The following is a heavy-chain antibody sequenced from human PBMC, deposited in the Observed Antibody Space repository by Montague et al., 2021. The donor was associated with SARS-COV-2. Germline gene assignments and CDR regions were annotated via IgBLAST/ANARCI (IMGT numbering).Heavy chain of an antibody. CDR2: INRNGDTT. J-gene: IGHJ4*02. Sequence: SLRLSCAASGFTFDDYGMSWVRQAPGKGLEWVSGINRNGDTTDYGDSVKGRFIISRDNVKNSLYLQMNSLRAEDTALYYCSRGYNYGPFNLWGQGTLATVTS. D-gene: IGHD5-18*01. CDR3: SRGYNYGPFNL. CDR1: GFTFDDYG. V-gene: IGHV3-20*04.